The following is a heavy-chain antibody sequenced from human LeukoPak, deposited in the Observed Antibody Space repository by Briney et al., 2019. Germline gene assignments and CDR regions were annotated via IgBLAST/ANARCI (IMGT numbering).Heavy chain of an antibody. CDR3: AKWGDYDVLTGYYVSDY. CDR1: GCTFSSYD. Sequence: GGSLRLSCAASGCTFSSYDMNWVRQAPGKGLEWVSYISSSGSTIYYADSVKGRFTISRDNAKNSLYLQMNSLRAEDTAVYYCAKWGDYDVLTGYYVSDYWGQGTLVTVSS. D-gene: IGHD3-9*01. J-gene: IGHJ4*02. V-gene: IGHV3-48*03. CDR2: ISSSGSTI.